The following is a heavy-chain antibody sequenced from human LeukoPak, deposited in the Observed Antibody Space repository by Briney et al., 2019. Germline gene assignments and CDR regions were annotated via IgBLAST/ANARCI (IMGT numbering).Heavy chain of an antibody. D-gene: IGHD6-19*01. J-gene: IGHJ4*02. CDR1: GVSTTNGIYY. V-gene: IGHV4-39*01. CDR3: ARHAEYNSGWHFYLDH. CDR2: VHNVGST. Sequence: SETLSLTCTVSGVSTTNGIYYWAWIRQSPGKGLEWIGSVHNVGSTYYNLSLRSRITMSIDTSKNQFSLRLNSVTAADTAVYYCARHAEYNSGWHFYLDHWGQGILVTVSS.